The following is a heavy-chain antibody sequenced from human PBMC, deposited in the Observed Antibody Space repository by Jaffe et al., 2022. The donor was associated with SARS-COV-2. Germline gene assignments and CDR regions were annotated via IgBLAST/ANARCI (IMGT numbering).Heavy chain of an antibody. CDR3: AREVQTTMIPVGRLFDY. V-gene: IGHV1-46*01. J-gene: IGHJ4*02. Sequence: QVQLVQSGAEVKKPGASVKVSCKTSGYTFTSYYIHWVRQAPGQGLEWVGIINLSAGSINFAQEFQGRVMMTRDTSTSTVYMELSSLRSEDTAVYYCAREVQTTMIPVGRLFDYWGQGTLVTVSS. CDR1: GYTFTSYY. D-gene: IGHD3-22*01. CDR2: INLSAGSI.